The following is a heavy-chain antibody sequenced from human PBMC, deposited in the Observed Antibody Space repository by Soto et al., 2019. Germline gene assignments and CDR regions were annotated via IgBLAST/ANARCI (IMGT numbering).Heavy chain of an antibody. J-gene: IGHJ4*02. V-gene: IGHV3-30*18. CDR1: GFTFSSYG. D-gene: IGHD3-16*01. CDR3: AKDVRQGGYLDY. CDR2: ISYDGSNK. Sequence: QVQLVESGGGVVQPGRSLRLSCAASGFTFSSYGMHWVRQAPGKGLEWVAVISYDGSNKYYADSVKGRFTISRDNSKNTLYLQMNSLRAEDTAVYYCAKDVRQGGYLDYWGQGTLVTVSS.